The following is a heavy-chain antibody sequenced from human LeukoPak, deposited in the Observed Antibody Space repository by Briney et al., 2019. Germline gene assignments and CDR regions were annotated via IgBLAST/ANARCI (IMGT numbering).Heavy chain of an antibody. CDR2: MNPNSGNA. Sequence: GASVKVSCKASGYTFTSYDINWVRQATGQGLEWMGWMNPNSGNAGYAQKFQGRVTMTRNTSISTAYMELSSLRSEDTAVYYCACYGYSYGYYYGVDVWGQGTTVTVSS. V-gene: IGHV1-8*01. J-gene: IGHJ6*02. CDR3: ACYGYSYGYYYGVDV. D-gene: IGHD5-18*01. CDR1: GYTFTSYD.